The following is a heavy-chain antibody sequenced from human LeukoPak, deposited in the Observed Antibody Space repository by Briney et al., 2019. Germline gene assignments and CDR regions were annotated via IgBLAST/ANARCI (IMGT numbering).Heavy chain of an antibody. CDR2: IKSDGSST. CDR1: GFIFSNYW. J-gene: IGHJ3*02. Sequence: PGGSLRLSCAASGFIFSNYWMHWVRQAPGKGLVWVSRIKSDGSSTSYADSVKGRFTISRDNAKNTLYLQMNSLRAEDTAVYYCARDPWQFAHDAFDIWGRGTMVTVSS. CDR3: ARDPWQFAHDAFDI. V-gene: IGHV3-74*01. D-gene: IGHD3-10*01.